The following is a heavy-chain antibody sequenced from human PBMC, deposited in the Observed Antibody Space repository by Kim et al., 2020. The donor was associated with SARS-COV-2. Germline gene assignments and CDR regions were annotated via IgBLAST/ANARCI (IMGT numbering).Heavy chain of an antibody. V-gene: IGHV3-23*01. D-gene: IGHD2-2*01. CDR2: T. CDR3: ARGAQSTGWFDP. J-gene: IGHJ5*02. Sequence: TLYHGSGRGRFTIARDNSRNQLHLQMDSLRAEDTAVYYCARGAQSTGWFDPWGPGTLVTVSS.